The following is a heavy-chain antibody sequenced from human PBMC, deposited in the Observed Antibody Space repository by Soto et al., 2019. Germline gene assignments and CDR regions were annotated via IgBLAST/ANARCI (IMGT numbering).Heavy chain of an antibody. CDR1: GFSLSNPRMG. CDR2: IFSNDDK. V-gene: IGHV2-26*01. J-gene: IGHJ4*02. CDR3: ARVYDSSGYEY. Sequence: QVSLKESGPVLVKPTETLTLTCTVYGFSLSNPRMGVSWIRQPPGKALEWLAHIFSNDDKSYSTSLKSRVTISKDTSKSQVVLTMTNMDPVDTATYYCARVYDSSGYEYWGQGTLVTVSS. D-gene: IGHD3-22*01.